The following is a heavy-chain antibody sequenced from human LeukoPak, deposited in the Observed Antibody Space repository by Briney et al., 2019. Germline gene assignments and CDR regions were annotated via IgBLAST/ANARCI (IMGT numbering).Heavy chain of an antibody. V-gene: IGHV1-69*05. CDR1: GGTFSSYA. CDR2: IIPIFGTA. J-gene: IGHJ5*02. CDR3: ARDSTYCSSTSCLPPGSNWFDP. D-gene: IGHD2-2*01. Sequence: SVKVSCKASGGTFSSYAIGWVRQAPGQGLEWMGGIIPIFGTANYAQKFQGRVTNTTDESTSTAYMELSSLRSEDTAVYYCARDSTYCSSTSCLPPGSNWFDPWGQGTLVTVSS.